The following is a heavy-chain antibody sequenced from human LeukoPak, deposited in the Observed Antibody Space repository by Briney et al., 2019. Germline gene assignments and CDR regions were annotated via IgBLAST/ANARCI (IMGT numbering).Heavy chain of an antibody. CDR1: GFTFDDYA. CDR2: ISWNSGSI. V-gene: IGHV3-9*01. CDR3: ARGRGYYGSGSFYGMDV. J-gene: IGHJ6*02. D-gene: IGHD3-10*01. Sequence: GRSLRLSCAASGFTFDDYAMHWVRQAPGKGLEWVSGISWNSGSIGYADSVKGRFTISRDNSKNTLYLQMNSLRAEDTAVYYCARGRGYYGSGSFYGMDVWGQGTTVTVSS.